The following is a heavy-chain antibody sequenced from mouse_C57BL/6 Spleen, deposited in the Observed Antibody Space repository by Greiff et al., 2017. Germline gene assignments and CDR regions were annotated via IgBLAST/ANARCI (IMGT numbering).Heavy chain of an antibody. V-gene: IGHV1-69*01. CDR1: GYTFTSYW. Sequence: QVQLKESGAELVMPGASVTLSCKASGYTFTSYWMHWVKQRPGQGLEWIGEIDPSDSYTNYNQKFKGKSTLTVDKSSSTAYMQLSSLTSEDSAVYYCARGYYGSSYDFAYWGQGTLVTVSA. CDR2: IDPSDSYT. D-gene: IGHD1-1*01. J-gene: IGHJ3*01. CDR3: ARGYYGSSYDFAY.